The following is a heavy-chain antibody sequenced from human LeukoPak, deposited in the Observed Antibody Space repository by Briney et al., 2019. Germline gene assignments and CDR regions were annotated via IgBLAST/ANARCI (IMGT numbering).Heavy chain of an antibody. D-gene: IGHD2/OR15-2a*01. J-gene: IGHJ4*02. CDR3: ARPNFYGYFDY. CDR2: IYYSGST. V-gene: IGHV4-39*01. CDR1: GGSISSSSYY. Sequence: SETLSLTCTVSGGSISSSSYYWGWIRQPPGKGLEWIGSIYYSGSTYYNPSLKSRVTISVVTSENQFSLKLSSVTAADTAVYYCARPNFYGYFDYWGQGTLVTVSS.